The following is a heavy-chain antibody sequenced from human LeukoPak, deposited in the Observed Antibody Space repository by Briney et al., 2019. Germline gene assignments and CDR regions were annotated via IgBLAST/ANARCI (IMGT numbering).Heavy chain of an antibody. Sequence: GGSLRLSCAASGFTFSSYSMSWVRQAPGKGLEWVANIKQDGSEKYYVDSVKGRFTISRDNAKNSLYLQMNSLRAEDTAVYYCARVIDILTGYYDYYGMDVWGQGTTVTVSS. CDR2: IKQDGSEK. J-gene: IGHJ6*02. D-gene: IGHD3-9*01. CDR3: ARVIDILTGYYDYYGMDV. CDR1: GFTFSSYS. V-gene: IGHV3-7*01.